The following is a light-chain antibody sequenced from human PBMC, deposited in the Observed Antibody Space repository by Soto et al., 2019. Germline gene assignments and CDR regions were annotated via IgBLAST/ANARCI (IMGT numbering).Light chain of an antibody. J-gene: IGLJ2*01. Sequence: QSALTQPASVSGSPGQSITISCTGTSSDVGGYNYVSWYQQHPGKAPKLMIYDVNTRPSGVSNRFSGSKSGNTASLTISGLQAEDEADYYCSSYTSSNPFGGGTKLTVL. CDR2: DVN. CDR3: SSYTSSNP. CDR1: SSDVGGYNY. V-gene: IGLV2-14*01.